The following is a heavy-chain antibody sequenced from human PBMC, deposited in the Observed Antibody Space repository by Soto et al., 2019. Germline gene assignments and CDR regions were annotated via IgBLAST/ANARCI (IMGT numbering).Heavy chain of an antibody. CDR1: GFTFSSYA. D-gene: IGHD6-13*01. CDR2: ISGSGGST. J-gene: IGHJ6*02. V-gene: IGHV3-23*01. CDR3: ANYQPRIAAAGMRGGGYYYYGMDV. Sequence: EVQLLESGGGLVQPGGSLRLSCAASGFTFSSYAMSWVRQAPGKGLEWVSAISGSGGSTYYADSVKGRFTISRDNSKNTLYLQMNRLRAEDTDVYYCANYQPRIAAAGMRGGGYYYYGMDVWGQGTTGTVSS.